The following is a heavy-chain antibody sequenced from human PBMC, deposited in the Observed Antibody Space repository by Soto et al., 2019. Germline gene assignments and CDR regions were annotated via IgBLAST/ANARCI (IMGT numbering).Heavy chain of an antibody. D-gene: IGHD2-21*02. Sequence: PWGSLRLSCAASGFSFNTSGMHWVRQAPGNGLEWVAVIAFDGSQEFYGDSVRVRFTISRDNSKNTLFLQMKSLTPEDTAVYYCATKVRVTNYLYYGMDVWGQGTTVTVSS. J-gene: IGHJ6*02. CDR2: IAFDGSQE. CDR1: GFSFNTSG. V-gene: IGHV3-30*03. CDR3: ATKVRVTNYLYYGMDV.